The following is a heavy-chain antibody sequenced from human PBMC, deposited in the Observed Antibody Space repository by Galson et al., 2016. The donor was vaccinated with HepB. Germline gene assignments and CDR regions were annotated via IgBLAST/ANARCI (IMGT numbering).Heavy chain of an antibody. J-gene: IGHJ4*02. D-gene: IGHD1-20*01. CDR1: GDSVSSNSAA. Sequence: CAISGDSVSSNSAAWNWIRQSPSRGLEWLGRTYYRSKWYNDYAVSVKSRITINPDTSKNQFSLQLNSVTPEDTAVFYCARVRGYNWHDGVVDYWGQGTLVTVSS. CDR3: ARVRGYNWHDGVVDY. V-gene: IGHV6-1*01. CDR2: TYYRSKWYN.